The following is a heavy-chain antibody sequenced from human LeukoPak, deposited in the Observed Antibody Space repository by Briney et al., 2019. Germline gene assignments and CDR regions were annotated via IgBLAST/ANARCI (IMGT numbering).Heavy chain of an antibody. V-gene: IGHV3-23*01. D-gene: IGHD5-12*01. CDR2: ISNNGGYT. CDR1: GFTFSSSA. CDR3: AGWGDSGYDHS. J-gene: IGHJ4*02. Sequence: GGSLRLSCAASGFTFSSSAMSWVRQAPGKGLEWVSAISNNGGYTYYADSVQGRFTISRDNSKSTLCLQMNSLRAEDTAVYYCAGWGDSGYDHSWGQGTLVTVSS.